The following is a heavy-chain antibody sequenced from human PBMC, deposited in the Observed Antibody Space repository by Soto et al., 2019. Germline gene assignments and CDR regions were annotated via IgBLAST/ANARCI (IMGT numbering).Heavy chain of an antibody. CDR2: INPKFGDT. CDR1: GYTFTAYY. V-gene: IGHV1-2*02. CDR3: ARNMDYYYGRGSGNGHGV. J-gene: IGHJ6*02. D-gene: IGHD3-10*02. Sequence: QVQLVQSGAEVKAPGDSVRVSCEASGYTFTAYYIHWVRQAPGQGLEWMGWINPKFGDTTYAQDFQGRVSMTRDMSISTVYMELSSLTSDDTAIYYCARNMDYYYGRGSGNGHGVWGQGTTVTVFS.